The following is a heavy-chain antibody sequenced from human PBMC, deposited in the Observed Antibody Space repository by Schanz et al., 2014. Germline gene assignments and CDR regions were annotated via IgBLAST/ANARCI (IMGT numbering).Heavy chain of an antibody. V-gene: IGHV1-8*02. CDR1: GYTFINSD. D-gene: IGHD3-10*01. Sequence: QVQLVQSGAEVKNPGASVKVSCKASGYTFINSDINWVRQAAGQGLEWMGWMNPKSGNTGYAQKFQGRVTMTRSTSISTAYMELTSLRSEDTAVYYCARGSAENMIRRELDYWGQGTLVTVSS. CDR2: MNPKSGNT. J-gene: IGHJ4*02. CDR3: ARGSAENMIRRELDY.